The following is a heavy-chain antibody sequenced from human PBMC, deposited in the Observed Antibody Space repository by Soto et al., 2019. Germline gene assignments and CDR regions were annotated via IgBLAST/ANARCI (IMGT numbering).Heavy chain of an antibody. D-gene: IGHD4-4*01. CDR1: GYPFNDNH. Sequence: QVQLVQSGAELRKPGASVKVSCKASGYPFNDNHIHWVRQAPGQGLEWMGWLNPYSGATTYGANYQGRITLTRDTSLSTSYMDLIGLRSDDTAVDYCATAKRGTVSLLSAWGQGTLVTVSS. V-gene: IGHV1-2*02. J-gene: IGHJ5*01. CDR2: LNPYSGAT. CDR3: ATAKRGTVSLLSA.